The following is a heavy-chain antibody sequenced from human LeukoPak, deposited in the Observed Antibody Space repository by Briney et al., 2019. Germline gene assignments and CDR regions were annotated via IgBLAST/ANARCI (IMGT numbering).Heavy chain of an antibody. CDR2: INHSGST. V-gene: IGHV4-34*01. CDR3: ATRGQAYFDY. CDR1: GGSFSGYY. J-gene: IGHJ4*02. D-gene: IGHD3-10*01. Sequence: PSETLSLTCAVYGGSFSGYYWSWIRQPPGKGLEWIGEINHSGSTNYNPSLKSRVTISVDTSKNQFSLKLSSVTAADTAVYYCATRGQAYFDYWGQGTLVTVSS.